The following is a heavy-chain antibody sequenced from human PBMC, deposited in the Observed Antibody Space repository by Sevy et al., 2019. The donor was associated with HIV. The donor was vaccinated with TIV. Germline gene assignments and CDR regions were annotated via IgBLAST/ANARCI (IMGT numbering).Heavy chain of an antibody. J-gene: IGHJ6*03. Sequence: GGSLRLSCAASGFIFSNYAMHWVRQAPGKGLEWVAVISYDGNIKYYADSVKGRFTISRDNSKNTLYLQMNSLRAEDTAVYYCATGNSRYHYYYMDVWGKGTTVTVSS. CDR2: ISYDGNIK. V-gene: IGHV3-30-3*01. D-gene: IGHD2-21*01. CDR1: GFIFSNYA. CDR3: ATGNSRYHYYYMDV.